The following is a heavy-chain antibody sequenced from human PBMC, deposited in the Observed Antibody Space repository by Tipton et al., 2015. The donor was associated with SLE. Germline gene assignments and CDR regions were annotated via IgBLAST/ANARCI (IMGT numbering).Heavy chain of an antibody. D-gene: IGHD2-15*01. CDR1: GGSISSYY. CDR2: IYYSGST. J-gene: IGHJ6*03. CDR3: ARGDKDPRALGYYYYMEV. Sequence: GLVKPSETLSLTCTVSGGSISSYYWSWIRQPPGKGLEWIGYIYYSGSTNYNPSLKSRVTISVDTSKNQFSLKLASVTAADTAIYYCARGDKDPRALGYYYYMEVWGKGTTVTVSS. V-gene: IGHV4-59*01.